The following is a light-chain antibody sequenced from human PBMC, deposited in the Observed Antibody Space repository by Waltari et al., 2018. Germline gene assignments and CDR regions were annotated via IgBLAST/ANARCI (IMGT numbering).Light chain of an antibody. CDR2: GKN. Sequence: SSELTQDPVVSVALGQSVRIPCPGDSPRYHYANWYHAKPGQAPVLVMYGKNNRPSGIPDRFSGSYSGTTASLIITGAQAEDEGDYYCNSRDSRGHPLVFGTGTKVTVL. J-gene: IGLJ1*01. V-gene: IGLV3-19*01. CDR1: SPRYHY. CDR3: NSRDSRGHPLV.